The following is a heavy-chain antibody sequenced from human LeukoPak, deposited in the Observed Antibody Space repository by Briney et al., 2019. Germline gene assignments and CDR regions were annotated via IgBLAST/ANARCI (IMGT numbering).Heavy chain of an antibody. Sequence: GASVMVSCKAYGYTFTSYDFNWVRQATGQRPEWMGWMSPNSGDTGYAQKFQDRVTMTRNTSISTAYMELSSLRSDDTAVYYCARGPPNWGYDYWGPGTLVTVSS. CDR3: ARGPPNWGYDY. CDR2: MSPNSGDT. V-gene: IGHV1-8*01. J-gene: IGHJ4*02. D-gene: IGHD7-27*01. CDR1: GYTFTSYD.